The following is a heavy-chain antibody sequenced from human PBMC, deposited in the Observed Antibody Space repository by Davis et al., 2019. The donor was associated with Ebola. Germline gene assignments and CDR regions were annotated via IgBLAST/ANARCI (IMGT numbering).Heavy chain of an antibody. CDR3: AISSSLDYYYYYGMDV. CDR2: IYYIGST. V-gene: IGHV4-39*01. Sequence: LLREALAKGPEWIGSIYYIGSTYYNPSLKSRVTISVDTSKNQFSLKLSSVTAADTAVYYCAISSSLDYYYYYGMDVWGQGTTVTVSS. D-gene: IGHD6-6*01. J-gene: IGHJ6*02.